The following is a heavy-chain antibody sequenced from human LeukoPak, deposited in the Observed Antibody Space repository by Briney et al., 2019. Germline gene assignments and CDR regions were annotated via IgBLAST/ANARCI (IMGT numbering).Heavy chain of an antibody. CDR2: ISLTGLT. J-gene: IGHJ4*02. CDR1: VGTIANTNW. CDR3: SRETGASTPFGC. V-gene: IGHV4-4*02. Sequence: SETLSLTCGVPVGTIANTNWWSCVRQPPGQGLEWIGEISLTGLTHYNPSLESRLTVYLDKSKNQLSLNLTSVTAADTAVYYCSRETGASTPFGCWGRGTLVTVLS. D-gene: IGHD7-27*01.